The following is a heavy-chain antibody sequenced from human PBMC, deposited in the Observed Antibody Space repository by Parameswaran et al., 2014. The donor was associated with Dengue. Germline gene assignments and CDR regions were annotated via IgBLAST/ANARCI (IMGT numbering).Heavy chain of an antibody. CDR2: IYPGDSNT. Sequence: VRQMPGKGLEWMGIIYPGDSNTKYSPSFQGQVTISADKSINTAYLQWNSLKASDTAMYYCARIDYYYYYGMELWGQGTTVTVSS. J-gene: IGHJ6*02. CDR3: ARIDYYYYYGMEL. V-gene: IGHV5-51*01. D-gene: IGHD2-21*01.